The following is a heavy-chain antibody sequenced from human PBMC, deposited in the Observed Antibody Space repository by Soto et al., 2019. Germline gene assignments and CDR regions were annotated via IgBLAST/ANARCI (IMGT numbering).Heavy chain of an antibody. CDR1: GYSISSGSY. CDR3: AKADVIVVAGSTFGC. CDR2: TYHGGTT. D-gene: IGHD6-19*01. J-gene: IGHJ4*03. Sequence: SETLSLTCTVSGYSISSGSYWGWIRQPPGKGPEWVASTYHGGTTFYNPSLKSRVTVSVDKSNNQFSLKLRSVTAADTAVYYCAKADVIVVAGSTFGCWRHRTLVSVGS. V-gene: IGHV4-38-2*02.